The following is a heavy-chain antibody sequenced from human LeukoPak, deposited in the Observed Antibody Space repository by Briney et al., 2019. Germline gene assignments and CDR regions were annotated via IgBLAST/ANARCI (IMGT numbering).Heavy chain of an antibody. Sequence: GGSLRLSCAASGFTFSSYAMSWVRQAPGKGLEWVSAISGSGGSTYYADSVKGRFTVSRDNSKNTLYLQMNSLRAEDTAVYYCAKGWGYYYYGMDVWGQGITVTVSS. J-gene: IGHJ6*02. CDR1: GFTFSSYA. V-gene: IGHV3-23*01. D-gene: IGHD7-27*01. CDR3: AKGWGYYYYGMDV. CDR2: ISGSGGST.